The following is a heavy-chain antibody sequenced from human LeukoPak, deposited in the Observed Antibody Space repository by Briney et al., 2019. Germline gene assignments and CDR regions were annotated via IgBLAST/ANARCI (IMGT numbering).Heavy chain of an antibody. Sequence: ASVKVSCKASGYTFTGFYMHWVRQAPGQGLEWVGWINHHSGGTNYAQKFQGRVSMTRDTSISTAYMELSRLKSDDTAVYYCATERGIVGASVGFDYWGQGTLVTVSS. CDR1: GYTFTGFY. CDR3: ATERGIVGASVGFDY. V-gene: IGHV1-2*02. J-gene: IGHJ4*02. D-gene: IGHD1-26*01. CDR2: INHHSGGT.